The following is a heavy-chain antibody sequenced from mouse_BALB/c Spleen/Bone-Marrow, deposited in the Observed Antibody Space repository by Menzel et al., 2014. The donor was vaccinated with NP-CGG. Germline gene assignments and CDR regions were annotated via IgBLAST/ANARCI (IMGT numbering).Heavy chain of an antibody. CDR1: GYTFTSYV. J-gene: IGHJ1*01. Sequence: VQLQQSGPQLVRPGASVEISCKASGYTFTSYVMNWVKQKPGQGLEWIGFFNPYNDGTKFNEKFKGKATLTSDKSASTAYMELSSLTSEDSAVYYCAREDGNDGYWYFDVWGAGTTVTVSS. D-gene: IGHD2-2*01. CDR2: FNPYNDGT. V-gene: IGHV1-14*01. CDR3: AREDGNDGYWYFDV.